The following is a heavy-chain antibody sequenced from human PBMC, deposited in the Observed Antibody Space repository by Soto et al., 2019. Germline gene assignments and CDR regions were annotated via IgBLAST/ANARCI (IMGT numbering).Heavy chain of an antibody. CDR3: ARETCAGYRSSCAHNWFDP. CDR2: ISSSSSDI. CDR1: VFPCSSYT. Sequence: GGSLRVSFPASVFPCSSYTMNWVRRAPGKGLDWVSSISSSSSDIYYADSVKGRFTISRDNAKNSLYLQMNSLRAEDTAVYYCARETCAGYRSSCAHNWFDPWGQGTLVT. V-gene: IGHV3-21*01. D-gene: IGHD6-13*01. J-gene: IGHJ5*02.